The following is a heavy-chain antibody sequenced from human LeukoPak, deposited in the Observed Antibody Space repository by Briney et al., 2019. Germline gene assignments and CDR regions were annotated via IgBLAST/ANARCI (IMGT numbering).Heavy chain of an antibody. D-gene: IGHD1-26*01. J-gene: IGHJ4*02. Sequence: PSETLSLTCTVSGGSISSYYWSWIRQPPGKGLEWIGYIYYSGSTNYNPSLKSRVTISVDTSKNQFSLKLSSVTAADTAVYYCARERRVMGATRFDYWGQGTLVTVSS. CDR3: ARERRVMGATRFDY. V-gene: IGHV4-59*12. CDR2: IYYSGST. CDR1: GGSISSYY.